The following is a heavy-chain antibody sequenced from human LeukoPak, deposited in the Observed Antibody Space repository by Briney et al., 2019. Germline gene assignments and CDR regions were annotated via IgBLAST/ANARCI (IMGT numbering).Heavy chain of an antibody. CDR3: AKVMPPGRIRFYSYYMDV. J-gene: IGHJ6*03. Sequence: GASVKVSCKASGYTFTSYAMHWVRQAPGQRLEWMGWINAGNGNTKYSQKFQGRVTITRDTSASTAYMELSSLRSEDTAVYYCAKVMPPGRIRFYSYYMDVWGKGTTVTVS. CDR2: INAGNGNT. CDR1: GYTFTSYA. V-gene: IGHV1-3*01. D-gene: IGHD2-15*01.